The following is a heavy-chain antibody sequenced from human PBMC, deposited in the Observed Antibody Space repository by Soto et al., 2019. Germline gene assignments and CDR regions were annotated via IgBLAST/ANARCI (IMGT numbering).Heavy chain of an antibody. CDR1: GFTFSSYS. J-gene: IGHJ4*01. CDR2: ISYDGYNK. CDR3: ARDFTGTGTFDY. V-gene: IGHV3-30-3*01. D-gene: IGHD1-1*01. Sequence: LRLSCAASGFTFSSYSMQWVRQAPDKGLEWVAVISYDGYNKYYVDSVKGRFTISRDNSKNTLYLQMNSLRAEDTAIYYCARDFTGTGTFDYWGHGTLVTVSS.